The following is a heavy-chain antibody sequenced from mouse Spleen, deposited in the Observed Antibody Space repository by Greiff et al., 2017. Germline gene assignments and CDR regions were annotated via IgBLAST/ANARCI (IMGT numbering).Heavy chain of an antibody. CDR1: GYAFTNYL. Sequence: QVQLQQSGAELVRPGTSVKVSCKASGYAFTNYLIEWVKQRPGQGLEWIGVINPGSGGTNYNEKFKGKATLTADKSSSTAYMQLSSLTSDDSAVYFCARHWHDGYGYFDVWGAGTTVTVSS. CDR2: INPGSGGT. D-gene: IGHD2-12*01. V-gene: IGHV1-54*01. CDR3: ARHWHDGYGYFDV. J-gene: IGHJ1*01.